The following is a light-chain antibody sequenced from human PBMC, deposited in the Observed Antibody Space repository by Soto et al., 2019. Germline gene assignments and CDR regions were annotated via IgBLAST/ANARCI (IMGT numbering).Light chain of an antibody. CDR2: AVS. CDR1: QSVSSN. V-gene: IGKV3-15*01. J-gene: IGKJ1*01. CDR3: QQYGSLSWT. Sequence: EIVMTQSPGTLSVSPGERSTLSCRASQSVSSNLAWYQQKPGQAPSVFIFAVSTRATGIPARFSGSGSGTEFTLTISRLEPEDFAVYYCQQYGSLSWTFGQGTKVDIK.